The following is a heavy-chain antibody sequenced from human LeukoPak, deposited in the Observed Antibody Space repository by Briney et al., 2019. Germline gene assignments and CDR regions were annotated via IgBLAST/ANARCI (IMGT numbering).Heavy chain of an antibody. CDR1: GMSITSRHY. Sequence: SETLSLTCSVSGMSITSRHYWGWIRQTPGKGLEWIGSTSHSDSPYYNPSLESRVTISLDTSKNQFSLKLSSVTAADTAVYYCAREGRLLWFGESLDYWGQGTLVTVSS. CDR2: TSHSDSP. D-gene: IGHD3-10*01. V-gene: IGHV4-38-2*02. J-gene: IGHJ4*02. CDR3: AREGRLLWFGESLDY.